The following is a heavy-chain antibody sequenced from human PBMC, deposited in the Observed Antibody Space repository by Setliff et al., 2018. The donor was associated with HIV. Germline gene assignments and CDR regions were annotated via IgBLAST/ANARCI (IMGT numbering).Heavy chain of an antibody. CDR3: ARRIDNSGSFPDKNWFDT. D-gene: IGHD3-10*01. V-gene: IGHV4-4*09. CDR2: IFSSGST. CDR1: CGSISSYC. J-gene: IGHJ5*02. Sequence: SETLSRTFTVSCGSISSYCWHWIRQAPGRGLEWVGLIFSSGSTKYNPSLQSRVTMSIDTSKNQFSLKLTSVTAADTAVYYRARRIDNSGSFPDKNWFDTWGQGSLVTVSS.